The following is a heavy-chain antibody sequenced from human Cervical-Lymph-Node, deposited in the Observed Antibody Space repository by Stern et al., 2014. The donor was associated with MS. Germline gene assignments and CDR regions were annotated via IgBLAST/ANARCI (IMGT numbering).Heavy chain of an antibody. CDR3: ARGLPMRITMSRAFDI. D-gene: IGHD3-10*02. CDR1: GGSISSYY. V-gene: IGHV4-59*01. Sequence: QVQLQESGPGLVKPSETLSLTCTVSGGSISSYYWSWIRQPPGKGLEWIGYIYYSGSTNYNPSLKSRVTISVDTSKNQFSLKLSSVTAADTAVYYCARGLPMRITMSRAFDIWGQGTMVTVSS. CDR2: IYYSGST. J-gene: IGHJ3*02.